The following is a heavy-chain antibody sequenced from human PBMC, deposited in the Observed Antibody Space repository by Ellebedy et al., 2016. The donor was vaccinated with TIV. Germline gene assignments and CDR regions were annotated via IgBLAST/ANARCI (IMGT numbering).Heavy chain of an antibody. V-gene: IGHV3-20*04. CDR3: ARDPYNWNGPFDY. Sequence: GESLKISCAASGSTFEDNGMSWVRQAPGKGLEWVSGISWNGGSIGHADSVKGRFTISRDNAKRSLYLQMNSLRAEDTAVYYCARDPYNWNGPFDYWGQGTLVTVSS. CDR1: GSTFEDNG. CDR2: ISWNGGSI. D-gene: IGHD1-20*01. J-gene: IGHJ4*02.